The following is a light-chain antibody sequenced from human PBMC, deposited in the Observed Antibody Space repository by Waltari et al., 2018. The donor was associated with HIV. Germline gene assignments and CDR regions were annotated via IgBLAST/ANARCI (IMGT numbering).Light chain of an antibody. Sequence: SSVLTQPPSVSVAPGQTVSMTCEGNNVGSKDVHWYQQKPGQAPMLVVYDDSDRPSGIPKQFSGSKSWNTATLSISRVEVGDVADYYCQVWDIISAYVIFGGVTKLTVL. J-gene: IGLJ2*01. CDR3: QVWDIISAYVI. CDR1: NVGSKD. CDR2: DDS. V-gene: IGLV3-21*02.